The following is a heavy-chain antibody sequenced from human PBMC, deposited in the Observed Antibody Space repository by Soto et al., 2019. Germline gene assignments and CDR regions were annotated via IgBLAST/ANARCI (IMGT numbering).Heavy chain of an antibody. Sequence: GGSLRLSCAASGFTFSSYWMSWVRQAPGKGLEWVDKIKQDGSEKYYVDSVKGRFTIARDNAKNSLYLQMNSLRAEDTAGYYCARVRGIAAADYWGQGTLVTVSS. V-gene: IGHV3-7*01. CDR3: ARVRGIAAADY. D-gene: IGHD6-13*01. CDR2: IKQDGSEK. J-gene: IGHJ4*02. CDR1: GFTFSSYW.